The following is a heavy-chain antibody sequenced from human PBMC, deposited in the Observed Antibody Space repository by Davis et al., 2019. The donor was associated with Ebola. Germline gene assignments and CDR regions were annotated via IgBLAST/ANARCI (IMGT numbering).Heavy chain of an antibody. CDR2: IYASGST. CDR3: ARVVVPAAISYYYYYYYMDV. V-gene: IGHV4-4*07. Sequence: SETLSLTCTVSGGSISFSYWSWIRQPAGKGLEWIGRIYASGSTNSNPSLKSRLTISVDTSKNQFSLKLSSVTAADTAVYYCARVVVPAAISYYYYYYYMDVWGKGTTVTVSS. D-gene: IGHD2-2*02. J-gene: IGHJ6*03. CDR1: GGSISFSY.